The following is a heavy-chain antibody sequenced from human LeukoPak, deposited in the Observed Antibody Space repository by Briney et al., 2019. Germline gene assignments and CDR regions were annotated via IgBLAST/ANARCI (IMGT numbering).Heavy chain of an antibody. CDR3: ARQLGYCSDGTCYFDY. J-gene: IGHJ4*02. CDR2: VGDTGRYT. V-gene: IGHV3-23*01. D-gene: IGHD2-15*01. Sequence: GSLRLSCAASGFTFSNYAMTWVRQAPGKGLEWVSTVGDTGRYTSYADSVKGWFTISRDNSKNTLYLQVNSLRAEDTAIFYCARQLGYCSDGTCYFDYWGQGTLVTVSS. CDR1: GFTFSNYA.